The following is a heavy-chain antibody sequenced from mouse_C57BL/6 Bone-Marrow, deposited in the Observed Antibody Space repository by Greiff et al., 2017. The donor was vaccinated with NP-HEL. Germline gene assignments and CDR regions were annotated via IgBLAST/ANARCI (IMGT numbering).Heavy chain of an antibody. J-gene: IGHJ1*03. Sequence: GGGLVQPKGSLKLSCAASGFRFNTYAMNWVRQAPGQGLEWVARIRSKSNNYATYYADSVKDRFTISRDDSESMLYLQMNNLKTEDTAMYYCVRQGNYYGSSLYWYFDVWGTGTTVTVSS. V-gene: IGHV10-1*01. CDR2: IRSKSNNYAT. CDR1: GFRFNTYA. CDR3: VRQGNYYGSSLYWYFDV. D-gene: IGHD1-1*01.